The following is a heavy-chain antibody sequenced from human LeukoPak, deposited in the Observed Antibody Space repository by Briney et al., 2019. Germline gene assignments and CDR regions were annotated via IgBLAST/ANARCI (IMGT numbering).Heavy chain of an antibody. V-gene: IGHV1-8*01. CDR1: GYTFTSYD. CDR2: MNPNSGNT. Sequence: RASVKVSCKASGYTFTSYDINWVRQATGQGLEWMGWMNPNSGNTGYAQKFQGRVTMTRNTSISTAYVELSSLRSEDTAVYYCARRRSFSSYYEVGYWGQGTLVTVSS. J-gene: IGHJ4*02. CDR3: ARRRSFSSYYEVGY. D-gene: IGHD3-22*01.